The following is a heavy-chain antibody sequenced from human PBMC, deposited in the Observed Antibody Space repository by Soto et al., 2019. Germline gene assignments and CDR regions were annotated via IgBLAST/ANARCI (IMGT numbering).Heavy chain of an antibody. CDR2: IIPIFGTA. CDR3: ARDHSGYDNVGNNYYHYGMDV. D-gene: IGHD5-12*01. CDR1: GGTFSSYA. J-gene: IGHJ6*02. V-gene: IGHV1-69*12. Sequence: QVQLVQSGAEVKKPGSSVKVSCKASGGTFSSYAISWVRQAPGQGLKWMGGIIPIFGTANYAQKFQGRVTITADESSSTAYMELSSLRSEDTAMYYCARDHSGYDNVGNNYYHYGMDVWGQGTTVTVSS.